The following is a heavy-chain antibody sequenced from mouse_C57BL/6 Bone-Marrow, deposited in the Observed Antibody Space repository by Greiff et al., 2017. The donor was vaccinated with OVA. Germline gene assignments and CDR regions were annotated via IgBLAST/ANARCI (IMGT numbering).Heavy chain of an antibody. V-gene: IGHV1-82*01. J-gene: IGHJ2*01. CDR2: IYPGDGDT. Sequence: QVQLQQSGPELVKPGASVKISCKASGYAFSSSWMNWVKQRPGKGLEWIGRIYPGDGDTNYNGKFKGKATLTADRSSSTAYMKRSSLTSEDSAVYVCAGNLGSSGEDYGLDDWGKGTTLTVSS. CDR1: GYAFSSSW. D-gene: IGHD3-2*02. CDR3: AGNLGSSGEDYGLDD.